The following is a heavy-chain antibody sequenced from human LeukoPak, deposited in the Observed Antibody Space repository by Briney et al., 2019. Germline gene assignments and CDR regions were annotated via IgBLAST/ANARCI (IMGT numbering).Heavy chain of an antibody. D-gene: IGHD6-13*01. J-gene: IGHJ5*02. Sequence: GGSLRLSCAASGFTFSSYAMHWVRQAPGKGLEWVAVISYDGSNKYYADSVKGRFPISRDNSKNTLYLQMNSLRAEDTAVYHCARDRLIAAAGSTDLFDPWGQGTLVTVSS. CDR2: ISYDGSNK. CDR3: ARDRLIAAAGSTDLFDP. CDR1: GFTFSSYA. V-gene: IGHV3-30-3*01.